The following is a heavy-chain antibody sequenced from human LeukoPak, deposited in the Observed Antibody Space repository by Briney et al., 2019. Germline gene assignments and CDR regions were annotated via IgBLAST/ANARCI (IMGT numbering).Heavy chain of an antibody. CDR2: IHYTGST. Sequence: SETLSLTCTVAGDSISSYYWSWIRQSPEKGLEWIGYIHYTGSTYYNPSLRSRVTISVDTSKNQFSLRLISVTAADTAMYYCARSRGNLYFQHWGQGTLVTVSS. J-gene: IGHJ1*01. CDR3: ARSRGNLYFQH. D-gene: IGHD6-25*01. CDR1: GDSISSYY. V-gene: IGHV4-59*01.